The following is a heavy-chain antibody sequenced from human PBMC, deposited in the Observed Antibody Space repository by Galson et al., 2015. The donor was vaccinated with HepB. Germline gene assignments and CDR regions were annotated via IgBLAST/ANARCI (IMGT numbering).Heavy chain of an antibody. J-gene: IGHJ3*02. Sequence: SLRLSCAASGFTFDDYTMHWVRQAPGKGLEWVSLISWDGGSTYYADSVKGRFTISRDNSKNSLYLQMNSLRTEDTALYYCAKDREEYGGAEDAFDIWGQGTMVTVSS. CDR2: ISWDGGST. D-gene: IGHD4-23*01. CDR3: AKDREEYGGAEDAFDI. CDR1: GFTFDDYT. V-gene: IGHV3-43*01.